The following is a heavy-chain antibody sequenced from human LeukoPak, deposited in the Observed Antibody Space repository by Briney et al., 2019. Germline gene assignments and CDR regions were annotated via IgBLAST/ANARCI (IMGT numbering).Heavy chain of an antibody. CDR3: ARGDSSSWYVGYWFDP. D-gene: IGHD6-13*01. V-gene: IGHV4-31*03. CDR2: IYYSGST. J-gene: IGHJ5*02. Sequence: PSETLSLTCTVSGGSISSGGYYWSWIRQHPGKGLEWIGYIYYSGSTYYNPSLKSRVTISVDTSKNQFSPKLSSVTAADTAVYYCARGDSSSWYVGYWFDPWGQGTLVTVSS. CDR1: GGSISSGGYY.